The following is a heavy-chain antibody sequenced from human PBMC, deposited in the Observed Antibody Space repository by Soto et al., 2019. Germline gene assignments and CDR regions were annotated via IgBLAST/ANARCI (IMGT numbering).Heavy chain of an antibody. CDR3: AKGDNLGPKTGYAFDP. CDR2: TYFRSKWYN. V-gene: IGHV6-1*01. CDR1: GDSVSSNTAS. J-gene: IGHJ5*02. Sequence: PSQTLSLTCAISGDSVSSNTASWNWIRQSPSRGLEWLGRTYFRSKWYNDYAVSVKSRIIINPDTSNNQFSLQLNSVTPEDTAVYFCAKGDNLGPKTGYAFDPRGQGIMVTVSS. D-gene: IGHD5-12*01.